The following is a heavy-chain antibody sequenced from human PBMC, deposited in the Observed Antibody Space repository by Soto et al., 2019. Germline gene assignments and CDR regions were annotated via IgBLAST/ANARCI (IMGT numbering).Heavy chain of an antibody. CDR3: ARGRLCSSASCYGVGYYYYGMDV. CDR1: GYTFTSYG. CDR2: ISAYNGNT. J-gene: IGHJ6*02. D-gene: IGHD2-2*01. Sequence: QVQLVQSGAEVKKPGASVKVSCKASGYTFTSYGISWVRQAPGQGLEWMGWISAYNGNTNYAQKLQGRVTMTTDTSTSTADMELRSRRSGDAAVYYCARGRLCSSASCYGVGYYYYGMDVWCQGTTITVSS. V-gene: IGHV1-18*01.